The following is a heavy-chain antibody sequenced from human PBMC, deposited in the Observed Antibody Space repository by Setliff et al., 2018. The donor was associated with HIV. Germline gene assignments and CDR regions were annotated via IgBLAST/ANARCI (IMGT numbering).Heavy chain of an antibody. CDR2: IHSNGST. V-gene: IGHV4-61*02. CDR3: ARSSSSWSGWFDP. CDR1: GGSITSGSYY. Sequence: SQTLSLTCTVSGGSITSGSYYWSWIRQPAGKGLEWIGRIHSNGSTRYNPSLKSRITISVDTSKNQFSLKLSSVTAADTAVYYCARSSSSWSGWFDPWGQGTLVTVSS. J-gene: IGHJ5*02. D-gene: IGHD6-13*01.